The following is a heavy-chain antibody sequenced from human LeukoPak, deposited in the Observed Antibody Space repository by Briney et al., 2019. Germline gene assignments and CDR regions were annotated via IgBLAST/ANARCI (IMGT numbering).Heavy chain of an antibody. Sequence: ASVKVSCKASGGTFSSYAISWVRQAPGQGLEWMGRIIPIFGIANYAQKFQGRVTITADKSTSTAYMELSSLRSEDTAVYYCAREAPGGEVGYWGQGTLVTVSS. CDR3: AREAPGGEVGY. V-gene: IGHV1-69*04. D-gene: IGHD3-16*01. CDR1: GGTFSSYA. CDR2: IIPIFGIA. J-gene: IGHJ4*02.